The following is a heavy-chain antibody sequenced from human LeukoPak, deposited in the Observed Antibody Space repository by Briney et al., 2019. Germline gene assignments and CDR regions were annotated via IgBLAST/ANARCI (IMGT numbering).Heavy chain of an antibody. D-gene: IGHD3-3*01. V-gene: IGHV3-30*18. CDR2: ISYDGSNK. J-gene: IGHJ5*02. Sequence: GGSLRLSCAASGFTFSSYGMHWVRQAPGKGLEWVAVISYDGSNKYYADSVKGRFTISRDNSKNTLYLQMNSLRAEDTAVYYCAKYIFLADFWSGYSTWGQGTLVTVSS. CDR1: GFTFSSYG. CDR3: AKYIFLADFWSGYST.